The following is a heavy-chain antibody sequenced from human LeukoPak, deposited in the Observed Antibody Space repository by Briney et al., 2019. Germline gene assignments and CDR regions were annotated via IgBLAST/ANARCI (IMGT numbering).Heavy chain of an antibody. CDR3: ARDLPYPGVYFDY. Sequence: GPSLRLACAASGFTFSSYSINWVRQAPGKGLGWVSSISSSSSYIYYADSVKGRFTISRDNAKNSLYLQMNSLRAEDTAVYYCARDLPYPGVYFDYCGQGTLVTVSS. J-gene: IGHJ4*02. CDR2: ISSSSSYI. V-gene: IGHV3-21*01. CDR1: GFTFSSYS. D-gene: IGHD2-2*02.